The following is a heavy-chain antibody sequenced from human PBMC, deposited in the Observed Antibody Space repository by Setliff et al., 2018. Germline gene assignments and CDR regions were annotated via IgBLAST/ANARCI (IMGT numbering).Heavy chain of an antibody. CDR2: ISTSSSTI. Sequence: GGSLRLSCVASGFTFSSHGMIWVRLAPGKGLEWISYISTSSSTIYNADSVKGRFTISRDNANHSLYLQMNSLRAEDTAVYYCARGGEAVAGTLISLDYWGQGTLVTVSS. CDR3: ARGGEAVAGTLISLDY. CDR1: GFTFSSHG. V-gene: IGHV3-48*01. J-gene: IGHJ4*02. D-gene: IGHD6-19*01.